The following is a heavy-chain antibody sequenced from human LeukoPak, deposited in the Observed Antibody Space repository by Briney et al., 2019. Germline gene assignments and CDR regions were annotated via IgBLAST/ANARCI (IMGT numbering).Heavy chain of an antibody. Sequence: GRSLRLSCAASGFTFSSYGMHWVRQAPGKGLEWVAVISYDGSNKYYADSVKGRFTISRDNSKNTLYLQMNSLRAEDTAVYYCAKVGGRRSGFDYWGQGTLVTVSS. CDR1: GFTFSSYG. V-gene: IGHV3-30*18. CDR3: AKVGGRRSGFDY. D-gene: IGHD3-16*01. J-gene: IGHJ4*02. CDR2: ISYDGSNK.